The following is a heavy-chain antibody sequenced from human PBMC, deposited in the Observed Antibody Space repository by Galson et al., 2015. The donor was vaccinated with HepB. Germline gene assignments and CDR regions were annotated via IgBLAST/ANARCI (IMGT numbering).Heavy chain of an antibody. V-gene: IGHV1-2*04. CDR2: INPNSGGT. J-gene: IGHJ6*02. CDR3: ARAARGYGGNWNPYYYYGMDV. D-gene: IGHD4-23*01. Sequence: SVKVSCKASGYTFTGYYMHWVRQAPGQGLEWMGWINPNSGGTNYAQKFQGWVTMTRDTSISTAYMELSRLRSDDTAVYYCARAARGYGGNWNPYYYYGMDVWGQGTTVTVSS. CDR1: GYTFTGYY.